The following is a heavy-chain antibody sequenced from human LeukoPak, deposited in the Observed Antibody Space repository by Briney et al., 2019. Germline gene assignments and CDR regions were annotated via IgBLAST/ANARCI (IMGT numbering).Heavy chain of an antibody. J-gene: IGHJ4*02. D-gene: IGHD3-3*01. Sequence: PGGSLRLSCAASGFTFSSYEMNWVRQAPGKGLEWVSYISSSGSTIYYAASVKGRFTISRDNAKKSLYLQMNSLRAEDTAVYYCARTGYDFWSGPPDYWGQGTLVTVSS. CDR2: ISSSGSTI. CDR3: ARTGYDFWSGPPDY. V-gene: IGHV3-48*03. CDR1: GFTFSSYE.